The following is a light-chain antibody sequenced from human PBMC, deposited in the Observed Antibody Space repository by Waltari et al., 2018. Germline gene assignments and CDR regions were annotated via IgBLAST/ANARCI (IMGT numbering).Light chain of an antibody. CDR3: AAWDDSLNVVV. Sequence: QSVLTQPPSVSEAPRQWVTISCSGSSSNIGNNAVNWYQQLPGKAPKLLIYYDDLLPSGVSDRFSGAKSGTSASLAISGLQSEDEADYYCAAWDDSLNVVVFGGGTKLTVL. CDR1: SSNIGNNA. J-gene: IGLJ2*01. V-gene: IGLV1-36*01. CDR2: YDD.